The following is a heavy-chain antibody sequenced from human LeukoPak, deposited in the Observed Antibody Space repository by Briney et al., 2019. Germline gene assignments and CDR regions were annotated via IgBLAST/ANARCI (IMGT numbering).Heavy chain of an antibody. V-gene: IGHV3-23*01. D-gene: IGHD6-13*01. CDR3: AKVGTAAATNRYYYYYGMDV. CDR2: ISGSGGST. Sequence: PGGSLRLSCAASGFTFSSYAMSWVRQAPGKGLEWVSAISGSGGSTYYPDSVKGRFTISRDNYKNTLYLQMNSLRAEDTAVYYCAKVGTAAATNRYYYYYGMDVWGQGTTVTVSS. J-gene: IGHJ6*02. CDR1: GFTFSSYA.